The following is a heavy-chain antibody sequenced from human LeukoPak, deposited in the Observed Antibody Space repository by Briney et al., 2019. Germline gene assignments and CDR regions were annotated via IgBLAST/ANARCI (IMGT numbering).Heavy chain of an antibody. J-gene: IGHJ4*02. CDR3: ARGPSYYDFWSGYSLDY. CDR1: GFTFSSHW. Sequence: PGGSLRLSCAASGFTFSSHWMSWVRQAPGKGLEWVANIKQDGSEKYYVDSVKGRFTISRDNAKNSLYLQMNSLRAEDTAVYYCARGPSYYDFWSGYSLDYWGQGTLVTVSS. D-gene: IGHD3-3*01. V-gene: IGHV3-7*01. CDR2: IKQDGSEK.